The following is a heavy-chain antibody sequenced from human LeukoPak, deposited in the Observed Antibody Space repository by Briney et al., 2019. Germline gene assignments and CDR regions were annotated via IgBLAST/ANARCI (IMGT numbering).Heavy chain of an antibody. J-gene: IGHJ4*02. D-gene: IGHD1-26*01. V-gene: IGHV1-8*01. CDR3: AKEGGGSRYEINIVGANPFDY. CDR2: MNPNSGNT. CDR1: GYTFTSYD. Sequence: ASVKVSCKASGYTFTSYDINWVRQATGQGLEWMGWMNPNSGNTGYAQKFQGRVTMTRNTSISTAYMELSSLRSEDTAVYYCAKEGGGSRYEINIVGANPFDYWGQGTLVTVSS.